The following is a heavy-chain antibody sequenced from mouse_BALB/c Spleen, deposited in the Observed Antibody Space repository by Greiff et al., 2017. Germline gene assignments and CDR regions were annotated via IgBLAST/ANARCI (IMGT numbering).Heavy chain of an antibody. Sequence: EVQGVESGGGLVKPGGSLKLSCAASGFTFSSYAMSWVRQSPEKRLEWVAEISSGGSYTYYPDTVTGRFTISRDNAKNTLYLEMSSLRSEDTAMYYCAREEGHYFDYWGQGTTLTVSS. CDR2: ISSGGSYT. CDR1: GFTFSSYA. J-gene: IGHJ2*01. CDR3: AREEGHYFDY. V-gene: IGHV5-9-4*01.